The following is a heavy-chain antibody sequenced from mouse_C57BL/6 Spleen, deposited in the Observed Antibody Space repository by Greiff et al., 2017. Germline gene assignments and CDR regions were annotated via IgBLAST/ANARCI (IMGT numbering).Heavy chain of an antibody. CDR1: GYTFTSYW. D-gene: IGHD1-2*01. Sequence: QVQLQQPGAELVMPGASVKLSCKASGYTFTSYWMHWVKQRPGKGLEWIGEIDPTDSNTNYNQKFKGKSTLTVDKSSSTAYMQLSSLTSEDSAVYYCAGDYYGPFAYWGQGTLVTVSA. J-gene: IGHJ3*01. CDR2: IDPTDSNT. V-gene: IGHV1-69*01. CDR3: AGDYYGPFAY.